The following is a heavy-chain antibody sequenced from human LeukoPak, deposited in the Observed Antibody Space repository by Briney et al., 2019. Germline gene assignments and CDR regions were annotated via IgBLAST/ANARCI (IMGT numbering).Heavy chain of an antibody. V-gene: IGHV1-18*01. CDR2: ISAYNGNT. D-gene: IGHD6-13*01. Sequence: GASVNVSCKASGCTFTSYGISWVRQAPGQGLEWMGWISAYNGNTNYAQKLQGRVTMTTNTSTSTAYMELRSLRSDDTAVYYCAGPIAAAGKFDYWGQGTLVTVSS. J-gene: IGHJ4*02. CDR3: AGPIAAAGKFDY. CDR1: GCTFTSYG.